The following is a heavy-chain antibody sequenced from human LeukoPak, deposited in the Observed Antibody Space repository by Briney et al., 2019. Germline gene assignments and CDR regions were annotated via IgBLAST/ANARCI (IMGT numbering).Heavy chain of an antibody. Sequence: SETLSLTCVVSGGSISSYYWSWIRQPPGKALEWIGSIYYGGNTKYNPPLKSRVTISEDTSKNQFSLKLGSVTAADTAVYYCARSAGDIYAWFDPWGQGTLVTVSS. D-gene: IGHD5/OR15-5a*01. CDR2: IYYGGNT. J-gene: IGHJ5*02. V-gene: IGHV4-59*08. CDR3: ARSAGDIYAWFDP. CDR1: GGSISSYY.